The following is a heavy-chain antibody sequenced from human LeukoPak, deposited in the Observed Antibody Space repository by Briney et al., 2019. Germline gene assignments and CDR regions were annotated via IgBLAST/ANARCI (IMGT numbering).Heavy chain of an antibody. J-gene: IGHJ4*02. D-gene: IGHD4-23*01. CDR2: VANSGVDT. CDR3: AKSHSVAQRGYFDY. CDR1: GFTFTTYT. Sequence: GGSLRLSCAASGFTFTTYTMSWVRQAPGKGLEWVSTVANSGVDTYFADSVRGRFTISRDNSRNTVYLQINSLRAEDTAVYYCAKSHSVAQRGYFDYWGQGTLVTVSS. V-gene: IGHV3-23*01.